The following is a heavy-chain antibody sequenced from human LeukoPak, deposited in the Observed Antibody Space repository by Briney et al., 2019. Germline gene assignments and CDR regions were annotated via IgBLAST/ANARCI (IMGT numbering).Heavy chain of an antibody. CDR1: GDSVSSNSAT. CDR3: ARGWMGAMKFEFDP. D-gene: IGHD1-26*01. CDR2: TYYRSKWYN. Sequence: QTLSLTCAISGDSVSSNSATWNWIRQSPPRGLEGLGRTYYRSKWYNDYAVSVKSRMTHNPDTSKNQFSLQLNSVTPEDTAVYYCARGWMGAMKFEFDPWGQGTLVTVSS. V-gene: IGHV6-1*01. J-gene: IGHJ5*02.